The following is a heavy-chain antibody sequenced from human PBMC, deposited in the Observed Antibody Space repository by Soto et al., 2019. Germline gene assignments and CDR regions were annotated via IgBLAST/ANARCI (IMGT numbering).Heavy chain of an antibody. CDR1: GFTFSSYE. D-gene: IGHD3-10*01. J-gene: IGHJ6*02. CDR3: ARDLMLMVRGVIGYYYGMDV. CDR2: ISSSGSTI. Sequence: EVQLVESGGGLVQPGGSLRLSCAASGFTFSSYEMNWVRQAPGKGLEWVSYISSSGSTIYYADSVKGRFTISRDNAKNSLYLQMNSLRAEDTAVYYCARDLMLMVRGVIGYYYGMDVWGQGTTVTVSS. V-gene: IGHV3-48*03.